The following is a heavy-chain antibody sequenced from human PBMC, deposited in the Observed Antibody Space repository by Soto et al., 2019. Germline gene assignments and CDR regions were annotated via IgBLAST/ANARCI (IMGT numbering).Heavy chain of an antibody. CDR2: IYYSGST. CDR3: ARDLAISGTRYYYYGMDV. V-gene: IGHV4-30-4*01. D-gene: IGHD3-10*01. CDR1: GGSISSGDYY. J-gene: IGHJ6*02. Sequence: QVQLQESGPGLVKPSQTLSLTCTVSGGSISSGDYYWSWIRQPPGKGLEWIGYIYYSGSTYYNPSLKSRVTISVDTSKNHFSLKLSSVTAADTAVYYCARDLAISGTRYYYYGMDVWGQGTTVTVSS.